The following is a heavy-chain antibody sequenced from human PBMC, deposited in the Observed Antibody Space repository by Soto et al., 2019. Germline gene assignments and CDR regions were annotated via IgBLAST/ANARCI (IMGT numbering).Heavy chain of an antibody. D-gene: IGHD6-19*01. CDR1: GFTFSTYG. CDR2: MSYDGSNK. Sequence: GGSLRLSCAASGFTFSTYGMHWVRQAPGKGLEWVALMSYDGSNKFYADSVKGRFTVSRDNSKNTLYLQMNSLRPEDTAVYYCAKIAVAGDTYYYNMDVWGQGTTVTV. CDR3: AKIAVAGDTYYYNMDV. J-gene: IGHJ6*02. V-gene: IGHV3-30*18.